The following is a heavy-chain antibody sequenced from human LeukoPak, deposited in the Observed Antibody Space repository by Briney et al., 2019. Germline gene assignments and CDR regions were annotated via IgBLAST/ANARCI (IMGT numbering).Heavy chain of an antibody. J-gene: IGHJ3*02. D-gene: IGHD1-26*01. CDR1: GGSFSGYY. Sequence: PSETLSLTCAVYGGSFSGYYWSWIRQPPGKGLEWIGEINHSGSTNYNPSLKSRVTISVDTSKNQFSLKLSSVTAADTAVYYCARDRGIVGADEGAFDIWGQGTMVTVSS. V-gene: IGHV4-34*01. CDR2: INHSGST. CDR3: ARDRGIVGADEGAFDI.